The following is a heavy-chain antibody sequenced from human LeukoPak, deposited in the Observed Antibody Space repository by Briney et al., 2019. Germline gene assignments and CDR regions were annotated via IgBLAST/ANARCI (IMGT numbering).Heavy chain of an antibody. CDR2: ISPYNGNT. CDR3: ARDRGVAVSGVSWD. CDR1: GYTFTNCG. Sequence: SVKVSCKASGYTFTNCGINWVRQAPGQGLEWMGWISPYNGNTNYAQNLQGRVTVTTDTSTSTAYMELRSLRSDDTAVYYCARDRGVAVSGVSWDWGQGTLVTVSS. D-gene: IGHD6-19*01. J-gene: IGHJ4*02. V-gene: IGHV1-18*01.